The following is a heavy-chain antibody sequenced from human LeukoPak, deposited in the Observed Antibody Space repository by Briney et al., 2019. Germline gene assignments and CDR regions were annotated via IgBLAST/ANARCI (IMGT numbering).Heavy chain of an antibody. CDR2: IYYSGNT. D-gene: IGHD2-8*01. V-gene: IGHV4-59*01. CDR3: AAAKGYCTTGVCYPWVRPEY. Sequence: PSETLSLTCTVSGDSIMNYYWTWIRQPPGKGLEGIGYIYYSGNTNYNPSLKSRVTISIDTSKNQFSLKLSSVTAADTAVYYCAAAKGYCTTGVCYPWVRPEYWGQGTRVTVSS. J-gene: IGHJ4*02. CDR1: GDSIMNYY.